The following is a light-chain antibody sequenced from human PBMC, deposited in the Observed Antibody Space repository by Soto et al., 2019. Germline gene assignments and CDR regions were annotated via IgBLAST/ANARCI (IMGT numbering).Light chain of an antibody. J-gene: IGKJ4*01. CDR1: QSITTF. CDR3: QQYSTYPLT. Sequence: DIQMTQSPSTVSAYVGDSVTITCRASQSITTFLAWYQQKPGKAPQILIYDASKLEPGVPSRLSGGGSGTEFTLTISSLQPDDFATYYCQQYSTYPLTFGGGTKVDIK. V-gene: IGKV1-5*01. CDR2: DAS.